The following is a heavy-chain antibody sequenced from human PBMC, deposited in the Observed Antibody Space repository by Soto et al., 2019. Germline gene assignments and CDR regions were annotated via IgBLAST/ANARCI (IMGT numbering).Heavy chain of an antibody. CDR3: ARARKGWIAARWIGMDV. J-gene: IGHJ6*02. CDR1: GGSFSGYY. V-gene: IGHV4-34*01. Sequence: PSETLSLTCAVYGGSFSGYYWSWIRQPPGKGLEWIGEINHSGSTNYNPSLKSRVTISVDTSKNQFSLKLSSVTAADTAVYYCARARKGWIAARWIGMDVWGQGTTDTVSS. CDR2: INHSGST. D-gene: IGHD6-6*01.